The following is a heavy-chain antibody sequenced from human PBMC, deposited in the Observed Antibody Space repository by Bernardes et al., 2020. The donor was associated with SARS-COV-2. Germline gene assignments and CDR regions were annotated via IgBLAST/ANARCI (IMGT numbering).Heavy chain of an antibody. CDR2: IKQDGSEK. Sequence: GGSLRLSCAASGFTFNNYWMSWVRQAPGKGLEWVANIKQDGSEKYYVDSVKGRFTVSRDNAENSLYLQMNSLTAEDTAVYYCATSGTSPFHPRSDSWGQGTLVTVSS. CDR1: GFTFNNYW. CDR3: ATSGTSPFHPRSDS. V-gene: IGHV3-7*03. J-gene: IGHJ4*02. D-gene: IGHD2-2*01.